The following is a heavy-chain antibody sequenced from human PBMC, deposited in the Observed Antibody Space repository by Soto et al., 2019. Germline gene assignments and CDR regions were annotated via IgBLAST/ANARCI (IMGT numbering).Heavy chain of an antibody. Sequence: ASVKVSCKASGYTFTSYGISWVRQAPGQGLEWMGWISAYNGNTNYAQKLQGRVTMTTDTSTSTAYMELRSLRSDDTAVYYCARVQYDLWSGYYYPYYYYMDVWGKGTTVTVSS. CDR2: ISAYNGNT. CDR3: ARVQYDLWSGYYYPYYYYMDV. CDR1: GYTFTSYG. J-gene: IGHJ6*03. V-gene: IGHV1-18*01. D-gene: IGHD3-3*01.